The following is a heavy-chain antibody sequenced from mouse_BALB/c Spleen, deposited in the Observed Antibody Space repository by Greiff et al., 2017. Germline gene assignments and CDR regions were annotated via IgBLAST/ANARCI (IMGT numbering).Heavy chain of an antibody. CDR2: IWAGGST. J-gene: IGHJ1*01. CDR1: GFSLTSYG. D-gene: IGHD1-1*01. V-gene: IGHV2-9*02. Sequence: VKVVESGPGLVAPSQSLSITCTVSGFSLTSYGVHWVRQPPGKGLEWLGVIWAGGSTNYNSALMSRLSISKDNYKSRVFLKMNSLQTDDTAMYYCARGGSVVPSDWYFDVWGAGTTVTVSS. CDR3: ARGGSVVPSDWYFDV.